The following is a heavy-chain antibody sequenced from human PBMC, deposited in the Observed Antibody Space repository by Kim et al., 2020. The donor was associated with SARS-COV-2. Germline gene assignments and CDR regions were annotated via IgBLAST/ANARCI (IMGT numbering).Heavy chain of an antibody. J-gene: IGHJ4*02. CDR3: ARVTPRSGYYYFDY. Sequence: SETLSLTCAVYGGSFSGYYWSWIRQPPGKGLEWIGEINHSGSTNYNPSLKSRVTISVDTSKNQFSLKLSSVTAADTAVYYCARVTPRSGYYYFDYWGQGTLVTVSS. CDR2: INHSGST. CDR1: GGSFSGYY. V-gene: IGHV4-34*01. D-gene: IGHD3-22*01.